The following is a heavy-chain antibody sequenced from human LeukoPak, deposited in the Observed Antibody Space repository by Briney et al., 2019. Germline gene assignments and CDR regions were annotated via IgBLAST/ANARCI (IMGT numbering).Heavy chain of an antibody. CDR2: IYHSGST. D-gene: IGHD4-11*01. CDR3: ARYSNYDSALDI. J-gene: IGHJ3*02. Sequence: SQTLSLTCAVSGGSISSGGYSWSWIRQPPGKGLEWIGYIYHSGSTYYNPSLKSRVTISVDRSKNQFSLKLSSVTAADTAVYYCARYSNYDSALDIWGQGTMVTVSS. V-gene: IGHV4-30-2*01. CDR1: GGSISSGGYS.